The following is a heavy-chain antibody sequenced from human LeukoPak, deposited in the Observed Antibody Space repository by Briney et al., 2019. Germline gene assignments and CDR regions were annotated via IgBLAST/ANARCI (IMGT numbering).Heavy chain of an antibody. Sequence: PAGGSLRLSCAASGFTVSSNYMSWVRQAPGKGLEWVSVIYSGGSTYYADSVKGRFTISRDNSKNTLYLQMNSLRAEDTAVYYCARGGGYDYGDYAPNWFDPWGQGTLVTVSS. CDR3: ARGGGYDYGDYAPNWFDP. D-gene: IGHD4-17*01. V-gene: IGHV3-53*01. J-gene: IGHJ5*02. CDR1: GFTVSSNY. CDR2: IYSGGST.